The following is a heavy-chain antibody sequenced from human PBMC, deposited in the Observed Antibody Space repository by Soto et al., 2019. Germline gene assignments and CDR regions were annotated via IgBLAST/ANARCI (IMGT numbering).Heavy chain of an antibody. CDR3: AKGDDILTGYSRDYYYYGMDV. Sequence: ASVKVSCKASGYTFTSYGISWVRQAPGQGLEWMGWISAYNGNTNYAQKLQGRVTMTTDTSTSTAYMELRSLRSDDTAVYYCAKGDDILTGYSRDYYYYGMDVWGPGTTVTV. J-gene: IGHJ6*02. V-gene: IGHV1-18*04. D-gene: IGHD3-9*01. CDR1: GYTFTSYG. CDR2: ISAYNGNT.